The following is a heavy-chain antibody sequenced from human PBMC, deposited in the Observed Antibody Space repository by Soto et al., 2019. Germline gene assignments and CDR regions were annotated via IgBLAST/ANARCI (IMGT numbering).Heavy chain of an antibody. CDR1: GGSISNYY. CDR2: IYTSGYT. Sequence: PSETLSLTCTVSGGSISNYYWSWIRQPAGKGLEWIGRIYTSGYTDYNPSLKSRVTISLDTSKNQFSLKVTSMTAADTAVYYCARERREEIHDGYDIDYWGQGILVTV. CDR3: ARERREEIHDGYDIDY. D-gene: IGHD5-12*01. J-gene: IGHJ4*02. V-gene: IGHV4-4*07.